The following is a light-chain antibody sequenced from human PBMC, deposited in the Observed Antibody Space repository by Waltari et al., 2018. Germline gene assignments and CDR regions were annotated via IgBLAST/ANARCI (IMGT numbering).Light chain of an antibody. V-gene: IGLV2-14*01. Sequence: QSALNQPASVSGSPGQSVTIFCAGTSNDVGGYNSVSWYQEHPGQAPRVIIYDVSDRPSGVSDRFSGSKSGNTASLTISGLQAEDEADYYCSSQSSNDVVLFGGGTKLTVL. CDR2: DVS. CDR1: SNDVGGYNS. CDR3: SSQSSNDVVL. J-gene: IGLJ2*01.